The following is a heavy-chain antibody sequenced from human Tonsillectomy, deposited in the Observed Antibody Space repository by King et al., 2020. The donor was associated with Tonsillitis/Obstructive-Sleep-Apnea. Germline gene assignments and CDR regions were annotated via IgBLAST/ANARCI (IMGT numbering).Heavy chain of an antibody. D-gene: IGHD3-22*01. V-gene: IGHV1-18*01. CDR1: GYTFTSYG. J-gene: IGHJ4*02. CDR3: ARDSMSHYFDSSTYYTFDY. CDR2: ISAYNADT. Sequence: VQLVESGAEVKKPGASVKVSCKASGYTFTSYGISWVRQAPEQGLEWMGWISAYNADTNYAQKLQGRVTMTTDTSTSTAYMELRSLRSDDTAVYYCARDSMSHYFDSSTYYTFDYWGQGTLVTVSS.